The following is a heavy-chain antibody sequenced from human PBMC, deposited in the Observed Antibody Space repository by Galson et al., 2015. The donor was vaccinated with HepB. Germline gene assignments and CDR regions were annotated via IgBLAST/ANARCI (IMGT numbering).Heavy chain of an antibody. Sequence: SLRLSCAASGFTFSSYAMSWVRQAPGKGLEWVSAISGSGGSTYYADSVKGRFTISRDNSKNTLYLQMNSLRAEDTAVYYCAKDLQEGLRYNDYWGQGTLVTVSS. CDR1: GFTFSSYA. J-gene: IGHJ4*02. CDR2: ISGSGGST. D-gene: IGHD5-12*01. CDR3: AKDLQEGLRYNDY. V-gene: IGHV3-23*01.